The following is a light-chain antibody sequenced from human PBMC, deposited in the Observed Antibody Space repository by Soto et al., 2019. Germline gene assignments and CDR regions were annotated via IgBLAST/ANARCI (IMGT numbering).Light chain of an antibody. CDR3: SSYAGSLYV. V-gene: IGLV2-8*02. CDR2: EVS. CDR1: SSDVGGYNY. J-gene: IGLJ1*01. Sequence: QSALTQPPSASRTPGQSVTISCTRTSSDVGGYNYVSWYQQHPGKAPKLMIYEVSKRPSGVPDRFSGSKSGNTASLTVSGLQAEDEADYYCSSYAGSLYVFGTGTKLTVL.